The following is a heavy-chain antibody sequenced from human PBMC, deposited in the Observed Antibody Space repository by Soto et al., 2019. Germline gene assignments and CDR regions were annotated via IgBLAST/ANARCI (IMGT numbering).Heavy chain of an antibody. J-gene: IGHJ2*01. Sequence: QVQLVQSGAEVKKPGSSVTVSCKASGGTFSSYTISWVRQSPGQGLEWMGGIIPIFGTANYAQKFQGRVMITADESTSTAYMELSSLRSEGTAVYYCARGNHRWLQLWYFDLWGRGTLVTVSS. D-gene: IGHD5-12*01. CDR2: IIPIFGTA. CDR1: GGTFSSYT. CDR3: ARGNHRWLQLWYFDL. V-gene: IGHV1-69*12.